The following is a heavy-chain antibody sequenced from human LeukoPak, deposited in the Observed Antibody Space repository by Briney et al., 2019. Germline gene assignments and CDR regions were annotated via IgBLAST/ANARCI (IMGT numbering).Heavy chain of an antibody. Sequence: GGSLRLSCAASGFTFSGYSMNWVRQAPGKGLEWVSSISSSSSYIYYADSVKGRFTISRDNAKNSLYLQMNSLRAEDTAVYYCARDHYGDSQYYFDYWGQGTLVTVSS. J-gene: IGHJ4*02. D-gene: IGHD4-17*01. CDR3: ARDHYGDSQYYFDY. V-gene: IGHV3-21*01. CDR1: GFTFSGYS. CDR2: ISSSSSYI.